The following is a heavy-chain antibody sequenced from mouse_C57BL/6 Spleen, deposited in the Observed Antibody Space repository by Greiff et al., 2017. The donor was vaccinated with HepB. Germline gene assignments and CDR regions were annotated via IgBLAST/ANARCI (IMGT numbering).Heavy chain of an antibody. Sequence: QVQLQQSGAELVRPGASVTLSCKASGYTFTDYDMHWVKQTPVHGLEWIGAIDPETGGTAYNQKFKGKAILTADKSSSTAYMELRSLTSEDSAVYYCTRREEFAYWGQGTLVTVSA. CDR1: GYTFTDYD. J-gene: IGHJ3*01. CDR3: TRREEFAY. CDR2: IDPETGGT. V-gene: IGHV1-15*01.